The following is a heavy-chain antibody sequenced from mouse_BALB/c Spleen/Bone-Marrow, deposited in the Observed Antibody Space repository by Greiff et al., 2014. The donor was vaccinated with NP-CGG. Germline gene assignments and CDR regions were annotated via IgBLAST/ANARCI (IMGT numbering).Heavy chain of an antibody. CDR1: GFAFSSYD. CDR3: ARHLITYATDY. D-gene: IGHD2-4*01. V-gene: IGHV5-9*02. Sequence: EVHLVESGGGLVKPGGSLKLSCAASGFAFSSYDMSWVRQTPEKRLEWVATISSGGSYTYYPDSVKGRFTISRDNARNTLYLQMSSLRSEDTALYYCARHLITYATDYWGQGTSVTVSS. J-gene: IGHJ4*01. CDR2: ISSGGSYT.